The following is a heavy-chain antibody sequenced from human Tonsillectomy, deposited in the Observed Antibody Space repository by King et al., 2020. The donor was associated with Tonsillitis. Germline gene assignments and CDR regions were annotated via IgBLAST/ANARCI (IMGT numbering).Heavy chain of an antibody. CDR1: GYTFTSYD. CDR2: MNANSGNT. Sequence: VQLVQSGAEVKKPGASVKVSCKASGYTFTSYDINWVRQATGQGLEWMGWMNANSGNTGYAQKFQGRVTMTRNTSISTAYMELSSLRSEDTAVYYCARGRLMVRGVISDYWGQGTLVTVSS. D-gene: IGHD3-10*01. CDR3: ARGRLMVRGVISDY. J-gene: IGHJ4*02. V-gene: IGHV1-8*02.